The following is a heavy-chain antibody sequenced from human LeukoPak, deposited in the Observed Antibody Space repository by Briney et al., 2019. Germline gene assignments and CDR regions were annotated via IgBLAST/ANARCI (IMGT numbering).Heavy chain of an antibody. CDR3: ARDDYGDSKGRFDP. CDR2: INPNSGGT. V-gene: IGHV1-2*02. D-gene: IGHD4-17*01. J-gene: IGHJ5*02. CDR1: GYTFTGYY. Sequence: ASVKVSCKASGYTFTGYYMHWVRQAPGQGLEWMGWINPNSGGTNYAQKFQGRVTMTRDTSTSTAYMELRSLRSDDTAVYYCARDDYGDSKGRFDPWGQGTLVTVSS.